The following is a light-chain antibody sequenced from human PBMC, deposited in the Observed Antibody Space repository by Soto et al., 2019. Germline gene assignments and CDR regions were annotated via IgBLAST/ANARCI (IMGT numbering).Light chain of an antibody. Sequence: EIVMTQSPATLSVSPGERATLSCRASQSVSRNLAWYQQKPGQAPRLLFYGASTRATGIPARFSGSGSGTEFTLTISSLQSEDFAVYYCQQYNNWPRTFGQGTKVEIK. J-gene: IGKJ1*01. CDR2: GAS. CDR1: QSVSRN. CDR3: QQYNNWPRT. V-gene: IGKV3-15*01.